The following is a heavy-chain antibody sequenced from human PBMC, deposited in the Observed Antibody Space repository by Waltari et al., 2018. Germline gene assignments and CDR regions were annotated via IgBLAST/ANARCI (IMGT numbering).Heavy chain of an antibody. V-gene: IGHV3-48*01. D-gene: IGHD1-26*01. CDR1: GFTFSSYS. Sequence: EVQLVESGGGLVQPGGSLRLSCAASGFTFSSYSMNWVRQAPGKGLGLVSYISSSSSNIYYADSVKGRFTSSRDNAKNSLYLQMNSLRAEDTAVYYCTSGSYFSGYWGQGTLVTVSS. CDR2: ISSSSSNI. CDR3: TSGSYFSGY. J-gene: IGHJ4*02.